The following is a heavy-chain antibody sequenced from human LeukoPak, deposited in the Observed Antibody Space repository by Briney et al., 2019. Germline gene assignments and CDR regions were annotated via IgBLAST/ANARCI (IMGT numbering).Heavy chain of an antibody. D-gene: IGHD1-26*01. Sequence: ASVKVSCKVSGYSLTDLSMHWVRQAPGNGLEWMGGFDPEHREAIYAQKFQGRVSMTEDTSTDTAYMELSSLRSEDTAVYYRAAGGIYSLLDYWGQGTLVTVSS. CDR2: FDPEHREA. J-gene: IGHJ4*02. V-gene: IGHV1-24*01. CDR3: AAGGIYSLLDY. CDR1: GYSLTDLS.